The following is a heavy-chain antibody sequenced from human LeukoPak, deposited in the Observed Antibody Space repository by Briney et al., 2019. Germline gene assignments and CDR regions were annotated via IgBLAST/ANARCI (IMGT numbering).Heavy chain of an antibody. D-gene: IGHD2-15*01. CDR2: INHSGST. Sequence: PSETLSLTCAVYGGSFSGYYWSWIRQPPGKGLEWIGEINHSGSTNYNPSLKSRVTISVGTSKNQFSLKLSSVTAADTAVYYCARVVVVAATDWFDPWGQGTLVTVSS. V-gene: IGHV4-34*01. J-gene: IGHJ5*02. CDR3: ARVVVVAATDWFDP. CDR1: GGSFSGYY.